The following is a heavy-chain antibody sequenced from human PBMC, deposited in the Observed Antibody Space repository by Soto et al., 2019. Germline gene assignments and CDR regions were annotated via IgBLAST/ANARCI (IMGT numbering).Heavy chain of an antibody. J-gene: IGHJ4*02. D-gene: IGHD5-12*01. V-gene: IGHV4-30-4*01. CDR3: ARSSDYVPLDY. CDR1: GGSISSGDCY. CDR2: IYYSGST. Sequence: PSETLSLTCTVSGGSISSGDCYWSWIRQPPGKGLEWIGYIYYSGSTYYNPSLKSRVTISVDTSKNQFSLKLSSVTAADTAVYYCARSSDYVPLDYWGQGTLVTVYS.